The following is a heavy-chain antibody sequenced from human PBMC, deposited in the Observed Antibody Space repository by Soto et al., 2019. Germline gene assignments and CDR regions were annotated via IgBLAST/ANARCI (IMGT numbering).Heavy chain of an antibody. V-gene: IGHV4-30-2*01. CDR2: IYHSGST. D-gene: IGHD1-26*01. CDR3: ASRYGSSIDY. J-gene: IGHJ4*02. Sequence: PSETLSLTCTVSGCSISSGGYSWSWIRQPPGKGLEWIGYIYHSGSTNCNPSLKSRVTISVDTSKNQFSLKLSSVTVADTAVYYCASRYGSSIDYWGQGTLVTVSS. CDR1: GCSISSGGYS.